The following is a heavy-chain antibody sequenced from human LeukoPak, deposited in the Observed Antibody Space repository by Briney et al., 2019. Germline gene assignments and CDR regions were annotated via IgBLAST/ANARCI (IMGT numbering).Heavy chain of an antibody. J-gene: IGHJ4*02. CDR2: IIPIFGIA. V-gene: IGHV1-69*04. CDR3: ARDTLAYCGGDCYSKDDY. D-gene: IGHD2-21*02. Sequence: SVKVSGKASGGTFSSYAISWVRQAPGQGLEWMGRIIPIFGIANYAQKFQGRVTITADKSTSTAYMELSSLRSEDTAVYYCARDTLAYCGGDCYSKDDYWGQGTLVTVSS. CDR1: GGTFSSYA.